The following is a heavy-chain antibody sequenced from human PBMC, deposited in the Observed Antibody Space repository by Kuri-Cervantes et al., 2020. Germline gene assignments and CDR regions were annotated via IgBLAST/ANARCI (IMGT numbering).Heavy chain of an antibody. CDR1: GFTFSSYW. J-gene: IGHJ6*02. CDR2: IKQDGSEK. V-gene: IGHV3-7*01. CDR3: ARDRSTWDSSSWYRGLWDYYYGMDV. D-gene: IGHD6-13*01. Sequence: ETLSLTCAASGFTFSSYWMSWVRQAPGKGLEWVANIKQDGSEKYYVDSVKGRFTISRDNAKNSLYLQMNSLRAEDTAVYYCARDRSTWDSSSWYRGLWDYYYGMDVWGQGTTVTVSS.